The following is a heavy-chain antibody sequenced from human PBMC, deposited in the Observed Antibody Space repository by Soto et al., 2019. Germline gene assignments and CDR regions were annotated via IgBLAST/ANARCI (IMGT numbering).Heavy chain of an antibody. CDR3: ARGSIYHYDRSGDYTDVAFDI. D-gene: IGHD3-22*01. CDR2: ISSSSSYI. Sequence: GGSLRLSCAASGFTFSSYSMNWVRQAPGKGLEWVSSISSSSSYIYYADSVKGRFTISRDNAKNSLYLQMNSLRAEGTAVYYCARGSIYHYDRSGDYTDVAFDIWGQGTMV. V-gene: IGHV3-21*01. J-gene: IGHJ3*02. CDR1: GFTFSSYS.